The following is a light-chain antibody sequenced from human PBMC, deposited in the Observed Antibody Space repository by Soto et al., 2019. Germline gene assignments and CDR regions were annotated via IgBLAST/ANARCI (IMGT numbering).Light chain of an antibody. J-gene: IGKJ4*01. CDR3: QKYNSAPLT. Sequence: DIQMTQSPSSLSASVGDRVTITCRASQSIDRYLNWYQQKPGTAPKLLISGASSLRSGVPSRFSGSGSGTDFTLTINSLQPEDVAAYYCQKYNSAPLTFGGGTKVDIK. CDR2: GAS. V-gene: IGKV1-39*01. CDR1: QSIDRY.